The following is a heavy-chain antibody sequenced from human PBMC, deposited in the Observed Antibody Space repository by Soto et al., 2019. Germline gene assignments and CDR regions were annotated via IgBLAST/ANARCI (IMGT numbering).Heavy chain of an antibody. J-gene: IGHJ4*02. CDR3: ARSGTAMGGDYYFDY. D-gene: IGHD5-18*01. CDR1: GGTFSSYA. V-gene: IGHV1-69*01. Sequence: QVQLVQSGAEVKKPGSSVKVSCKASGGTFSSYAISWVRQAPGQGLEWMGEIIPIFGTANYAQKFQGRVTITADESTSTAYMELSSLRSEDTAVYYCARSGTAMGGDYYFDYWGQGTLVTVSS. CDR2: IIPIFGTA.